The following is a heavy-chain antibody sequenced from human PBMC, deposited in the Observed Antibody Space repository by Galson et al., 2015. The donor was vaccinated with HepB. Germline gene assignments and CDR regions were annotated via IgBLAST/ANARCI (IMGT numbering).Heavy chain of an antibody. CDR2: IYYSGST. J-gene: IGHJ4*02. CDR1: GGSISSSSYY. D-gene: IGHD6-13*01. CDR3: ARHDRSIAAAGRLDY. Sequence: ETLSLTCTVSGGSISSSSYYWDWIRQPPGKGLEWIGSIYYSGSTYYNPSLKSRVTISVDTSKNQFSLKLSSVTAADTAVYYCARHDRSIAAAGRLDYWGQGTLVTVSS. V-gene: IGHV4-39*01.